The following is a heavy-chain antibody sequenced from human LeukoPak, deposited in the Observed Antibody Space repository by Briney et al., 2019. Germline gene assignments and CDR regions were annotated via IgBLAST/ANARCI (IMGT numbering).Heavy chain of an antibody. J-gene: IGHJ4*02. CDR2: INPNNGGT. CDR1: GYKFTGNF. CDR3: AREPGDGGYDNFDY. D-gene: IGHD5-12*01. Sequence: ASVKVSCKASGYKFTGNFIHWVRQAPGQGLEWMGWINPNNGGTHYAQKFQGRVTMTRDTSISTAYMELSRLRSDDTAVYYCAREPGDGGYDNFDYWGQGTLVTVSS. V-gene: IGHV1-2*02.